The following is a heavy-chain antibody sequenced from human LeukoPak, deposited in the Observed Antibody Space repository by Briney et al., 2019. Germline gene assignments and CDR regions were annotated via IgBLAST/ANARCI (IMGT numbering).Heavy chain of an antibody. Sequence: SGTLSLTCAVYGGSFSGYYWSWIRQPPGKGLEWIGEINHSGSTNYNPSLKSRVTISVDTSKNQFSLKLSSVTAADTAVYYCARDIPYYDILTGYYDRFDPWGQGTLVTVSS. J-gene: IGHJ5*02. CDR2: INHSGST. D-gene: IGHD3-9*01. V-gene: IGHV4-34*01. CDR3: ARDIPYYDILTGYYDRFDP. CDR1: GGSFSGYY.